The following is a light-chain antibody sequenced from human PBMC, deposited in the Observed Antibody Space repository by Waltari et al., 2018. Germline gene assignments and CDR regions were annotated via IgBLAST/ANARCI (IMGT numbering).Light chain of an antibody. CDR3: QQSYSVPFT. CDR2: SAS. J-gene: IGKJ3*01. CDR1: QNIMTY. V-gene: IGKV1-39*01. Sequence: DIRMTQSPSPLSASLADRVTVTCRTSQNIMTYLNWYQHKPGSAPKLLIYSASKLQGGVPSRFSGSGSGTDFTLTISSLQPADFATYYCQQSYSVPFTFGPGTNVDLK.